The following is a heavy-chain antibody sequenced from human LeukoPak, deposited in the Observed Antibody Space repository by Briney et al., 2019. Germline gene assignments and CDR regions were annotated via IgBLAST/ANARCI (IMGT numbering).Heavy chain of an antibody. D-gene: IGHD5-24*01. CDR2: ISYDGSNK. J-gene: IGHJ4*02. V-gene: IGHV3-30*18. CDR1: GFTFSSYG. CDR3: AKEKEMATQLFDY. Sequence: AGSLRLSCAASGFTFSSYGMRWVRQAPGKGLEWVAVISYDGSNKYYADSVKGRFTISRDNSNNTLYLQMNSLRAEDTAVYYCAKEKEMATQLFDYWGQGTLVTVSS.